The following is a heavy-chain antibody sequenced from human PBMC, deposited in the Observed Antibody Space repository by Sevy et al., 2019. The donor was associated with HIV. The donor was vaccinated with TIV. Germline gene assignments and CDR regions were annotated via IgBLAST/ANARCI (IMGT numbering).Heavy chain of an antibody. Sequence: ASVKVSCKASGGTFSSYAISWVRQAPGQGLEWMGGIIPIFGTANYAQKFQGRVTITADESTSTAYMELSSLRSEDTAVYYCARGPLTIFGVVTRLDYWGQGTLVTVSS. CDR2: IIPIFGTA. J-gene: IGHJ4*02. CDR1: GGTFSSYA. D-gene: IGHD3-3*01. CDR3: ARGPLTIFGVVTRLDY. V-gene: IGHV1-69*13.